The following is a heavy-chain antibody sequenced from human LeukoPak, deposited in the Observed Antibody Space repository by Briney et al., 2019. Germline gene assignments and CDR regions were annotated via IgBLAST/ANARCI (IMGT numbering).Heavy chain of an antibody. CDR3: ARGLGAAAGRDYFDY. CDR2: INHSEST. Sequence: SETLSLTCAVYGGSFSGYYWSWIRQPPGKGLEWIGEINHSESTNYNPSLKSRVTISVDTSKNQFSLKLSSVTAADTAVYYCARGLGAAAGRDYFDYWGQGTLVTVSS. V-gene: IGHV4-34*01. CDR1: GGSFSGYY. D-gene: IGHD6-13*01. J-gene: IGHJ4*02.